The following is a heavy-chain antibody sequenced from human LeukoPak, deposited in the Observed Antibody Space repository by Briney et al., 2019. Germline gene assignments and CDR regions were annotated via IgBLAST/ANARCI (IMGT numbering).Heavy chain of an antibody. CDR3: AREAAAGLDY. V-gene: IGHV1-69*05. Sequence: GASVRVSCKASGGTFSSYAISWVRQAPGQGLEWMGGIIPIFGTANYAQKFQGRVTITTDESTSTAYMELSSLRSEDTAVYYCAREAAAGLDYWGQGTLVTVSS. D-gene: IGHD6-13*01. CDR2: IIPIFGTA. CDR1: GGTFSSYA. J-gene: IGHJ4*02.